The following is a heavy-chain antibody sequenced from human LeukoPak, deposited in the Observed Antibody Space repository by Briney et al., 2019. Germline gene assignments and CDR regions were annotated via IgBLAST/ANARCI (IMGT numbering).Heavy chain of an antibody. J-gene: IGHJ5*02. CDR1: GFTFSSYA. Sequence: GESLRLSCAASGFTFSSYAMTWVRQAPGKGLEWVANIKADGSEKYYVDSVKGRFTISRDNAKNSLYLQMNSLRAEDTAVYYCARDYTGYFPWGQGTLVTVPS. CDR3: ARDYTGYFP. D-gene: IGHD3-9*01. CDR2: IKADGSEK. V-gene: IGHV3-7*03.